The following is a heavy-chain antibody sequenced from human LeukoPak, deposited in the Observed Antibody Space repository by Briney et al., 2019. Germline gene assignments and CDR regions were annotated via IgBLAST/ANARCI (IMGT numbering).Heavy chain of an antibody. CDR2: IYTSGST. V-gene: IGHV4-4*07. J-gene: IGHJ4*02. CDR3: ASSRWAGGVWVY. D-gene: IGHD3-3*01. CDR1: GGSISSYY. Sequence: SETLSLTCTVSGGSISSYYWSWIRQPAGKGLEWIGRIYTSGSTNYNPSLKSRVTISVDTSKNQFSLKLSSVTAADTAVYYCASSRWAGGVWVYWGQGTLVTVSS.